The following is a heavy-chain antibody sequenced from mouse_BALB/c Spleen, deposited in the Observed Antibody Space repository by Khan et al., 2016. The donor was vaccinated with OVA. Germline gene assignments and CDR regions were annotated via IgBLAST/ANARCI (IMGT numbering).Heavy chain of an antibody. D-gene: IGHD3-3*01. J-gene: IGHJ2*01. CDR2: INPSSGYT. V-gene: IGHV1-4*01. CDR3: SRKRTRASY. Sequence: QVHVKQSGAELVKPGASVKMSCKASGYTFTSYTMHWVKQRPGQGLEWIGYINPSSGYTKYNQKFKDKAKLNADKSSSTAYMTLRRLTSEDSAVYYWSRKRTRASYWGQGTTLTVSS. CDR1: GYTFTSYT.